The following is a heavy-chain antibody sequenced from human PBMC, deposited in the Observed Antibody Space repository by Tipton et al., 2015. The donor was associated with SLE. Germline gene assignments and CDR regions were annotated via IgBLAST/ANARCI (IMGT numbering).Heavy chain of an antibody. J-gene: IGHJ6*03. CDR3: ARVFRRDVVVVPAYYYYYYMDV. V-gene: IGHV4-59*11. D-gene: IGHD2-2*01. CDR2: IYYSGST. Sequence: TLSLTCTVSGGSISSHYWSWIRQPPGKGLEWIGYIYYSGSTNYNPSLKSRVTISVDTSKNQFSLKLSSVTAADTAVYYCARVFRRDVVVVPAYYYYYYMDVWGKGTTVIVSS. CDR1: GGSISSHY.